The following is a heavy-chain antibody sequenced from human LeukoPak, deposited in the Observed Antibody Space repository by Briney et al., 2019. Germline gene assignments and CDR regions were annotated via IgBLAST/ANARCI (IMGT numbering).Heavy chain of an antibody. CDR1: GGSVSDFY. D-gene: IGHD3-16*01. J-gene: IGHJ6*03. CDR3: ARNGGSRFFYYYMDI. V-gene: IGHV4-59*02. CDR2: IYYGGST. Sequence: PSETLSLTCSISGGSVSDFYWSWIRQSPGRGLEWIGYIYYGGSTTYSPSLKSRVSISRDTSRNHLSLKLTSVTAADTAVYYCARNGGSRFFYYYMDIWGEGTTVSVSS.